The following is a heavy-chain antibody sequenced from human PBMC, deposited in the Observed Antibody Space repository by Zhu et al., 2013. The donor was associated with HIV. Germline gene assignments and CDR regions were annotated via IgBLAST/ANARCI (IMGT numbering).Heavy chain of an antibody. D-gene: IGHD6-13*01. CDR1: GYTFTSYY. CDR2: ISAYNGNT. CDR3: ARESRGAAAGRRGMDV. V-gene: IGHV1-18*04. Sequence: QVQLVQSGAEVKKPGASVKVSCKASGYTFTSYYMHWVRQAPGQGLEWMGWISAYNGNTNYAQKLQGRVTMTTDTSTSTAYMELRSLRSDDTAVYYCARESRGAAAGRRGMDVVGPRDHGHRLL. J-gene: IGHJ6*02.